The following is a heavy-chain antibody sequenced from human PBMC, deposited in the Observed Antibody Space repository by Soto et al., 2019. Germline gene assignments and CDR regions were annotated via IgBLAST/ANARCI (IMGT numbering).Heavy chain of an antibody. D-gene: IGHD6-13*01. CDR3: ARAAAATGNGWGWFDP. J-gene: IGHJ5*02. Sequence: QVQLQESGPGLVKPSQTLSLTCTVSGGSISSGGYYWSWIRQHPGKGLEWIGDIFYSGSNYYNPHLKSRITISIDTSKNQFSLKLSSVTAADTAVYYCARAAAATGNGWGWFDPWGQGTLVTVSS. V-gene: IGHV4-31*03. CDR1: GGSISSGGYY. CDR2: IFYSGSN.